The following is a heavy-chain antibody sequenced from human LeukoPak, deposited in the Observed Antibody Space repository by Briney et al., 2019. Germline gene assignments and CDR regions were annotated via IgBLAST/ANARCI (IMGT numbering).Heavy chain of an antibody. CDR1: GFTFSSYE. V-gene: IGHV3-48*03. J-gene: IGHJ4*02. Sequence: GGSLRLSCAASGFTFSSYEMNWVRQAPGKGLEWVSYISSSGSTIYYADSVKGRFTISRDNAKNSLYLQMNSLRAEDTAVYYCARDGPHYHDSSGPEGYWGQGTLVTVSS. CDR2: ISSSGSTI. CDR3: ARDGPHYHDSSGPEGY. D-gene: IGHD3-22*01.